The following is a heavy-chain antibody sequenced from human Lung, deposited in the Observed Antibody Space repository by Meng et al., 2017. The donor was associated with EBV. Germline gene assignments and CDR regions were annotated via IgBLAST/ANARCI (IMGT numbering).Heavy chain of an antibody. D-gene: IGHD2-2*01. CDR1: GRSFSSSD. V-gene: IGHV4-34*01. CDR2: INYSRIT. CDR3: ARGGTSSAPFDY. Sequence: QVKRRQRGPGRLKPSESLSLTCGVSGRSFSSSDWSWIRQPPGKGLEWIGQINYSRITNYNPSLKSRVTISVDTSKNQFSLSLNSVTAADTAVYYCARGGTSSAPFDYWGQGTLVTVSS. J-gene: IGHJ4*02.